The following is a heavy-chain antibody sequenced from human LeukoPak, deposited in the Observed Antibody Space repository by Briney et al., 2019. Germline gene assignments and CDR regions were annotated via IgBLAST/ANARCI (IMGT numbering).Heavy chain of an antibody. CDR3: AGAYSAYDPFDY. CDR2: LNADGNSI. D-gene: IGHD5-12*01. V-gene: IGHV3-74*01. Sequence: GGSLRLSCAASGFTLSSYWMSWVRQAPGKGLVWVSRLNADGNSITYADSVRGRFTISRDNAKNTVHLQMNSLRVEDTAIYFCAGAYSAYDPFDYWGQGILVTVSS. J-gene: IGHJ4*02. CDR1: GFTLSSYW.